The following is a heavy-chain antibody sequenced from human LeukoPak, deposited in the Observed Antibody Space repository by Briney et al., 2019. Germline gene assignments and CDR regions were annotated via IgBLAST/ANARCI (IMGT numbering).Heavy chain of an antibody. Sequence: GESLQISCQGSGYSFTTYWIGWVRQLPGKGLEWMGIIYPGDSDTRYSPSFQGQVTISADKSITTAYLQWGSLKASDTAMYYCARPANGGIDYWGQGTLVTVSS. V-gene: IGHV5-51*01. CDR2: IYPGDSDT. J-gene: IGHJ4*02. CDR1: GYSFTTYW. D-gene: IGHD3-10*01. CDR3: ARPANGGIDY.